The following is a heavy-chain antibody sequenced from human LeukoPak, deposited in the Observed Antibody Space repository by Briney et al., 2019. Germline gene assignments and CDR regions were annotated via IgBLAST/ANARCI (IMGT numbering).Heavy chain of an antibody. CDR1: GFTFSSYE. V-gene: IGHV3-48*03. Sequence: PGGSLRLSCAASGFTFSSYEMNWVRQAPGKGLEWVSYISSSGSTIYYTDSVKGRFTISRDNAKNTLYLQMNSLRAEDTAVYYCAKDRVSIGAQNWFDPWGQGTLVTVSS. D-gene: IGHD2/OR15-2a*01. CDR3: AKDRVSIGAQNWFDP. CDR2: ISSSGSTI. J-gene: IGHJ5*02.